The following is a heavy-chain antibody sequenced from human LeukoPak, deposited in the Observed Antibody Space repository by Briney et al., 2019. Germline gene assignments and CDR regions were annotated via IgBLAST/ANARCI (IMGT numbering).Heavy chain of an antibody. Sequence: ASVTVSCKASAYTFTIYTIHWVRQTPGQGLEWMGRINAGNGNRRYSQSFQGRLTITRDTSATTAYMELSSLRSEDTAVYYCARTTRSWYEDNDAFDIWGQGTPVTVSS. CDR1: AYTFTIYT. CDR2: INAGNGNR. V-gene: IGHV1-3*01. J-gene: IGHJ3*02. CDR3: ARTTRSWYEDNDAFDI. D-gene: IGHD6-13*01.